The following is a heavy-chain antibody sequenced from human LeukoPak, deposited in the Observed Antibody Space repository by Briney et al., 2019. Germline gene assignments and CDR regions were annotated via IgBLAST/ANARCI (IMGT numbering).Heavy chain of an antibody. CDR1: GGSISSYY. V-gene: IGHV4-59*08. CDR3: ARQETDTAMAVFDY. J-gene: IGHJ4*02. CDR2: IYYSGST. D-gene: IGHD5-18*01. Sequence: SETLSLTCTVSGGSISSYYWSWIRQPPGKGLEWIGYIYYSGSTNYNPSLKSRVTISVDTSKNQFSLKLSSVTAADTAAYYCARQETDTAMAVFDYWGQGTLVTVSS.